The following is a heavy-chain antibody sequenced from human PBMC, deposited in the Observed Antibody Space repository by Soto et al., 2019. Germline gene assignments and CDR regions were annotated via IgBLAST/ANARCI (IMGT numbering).Heavy chain of an antibody. CDR2: IKQGGSEK. D-gene: IGHD3-22*01. V-gene: IGHV3-7*01. CDR1: GFTLSSYW. CDR3: VRDVGYDDVN. Sequence: EVQLVESGGSLVQPGGSLRISCAVSGFTLSSYWMSWVRQAPGKGLEWVATIKQGGSEKYYVDSVRGRFTISGDNAENSLFLQMNSLRAEGTAVYLCVRDVGYDDVNWGKGTLVTVSS. J-gene: IGHJ4*02.